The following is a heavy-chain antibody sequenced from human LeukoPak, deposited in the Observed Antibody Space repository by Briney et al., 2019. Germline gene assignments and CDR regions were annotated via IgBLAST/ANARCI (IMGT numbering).Heavy chain of an antibody. D-gene: IGHD1-1*01. CDR1: GYSISSGYY. J-gene: IGHJ5*02. V-gene: IGHV4-38-2*02. Sequence: SETLSLTCTVSGYSISSGYYWGWIRQPPGKGLEWIGSIYHSGSTYYNPSLKSRVTISVDTSKNQFSLKLSSVTAADTAVYYCARGTGTTPLNWFDPWGQGTLVTVSS. CDR2: IYHSGST. CDR3: ARGTGTTPLNWFDP.